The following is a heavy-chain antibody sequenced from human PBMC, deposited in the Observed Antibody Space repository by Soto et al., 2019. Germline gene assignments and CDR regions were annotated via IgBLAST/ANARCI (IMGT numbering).Heavy chain of an antibody. V-gene: IGHV4-34*01. CDR3: ARGRVVPAAMVRAYYYIDV. Sequence: QVQLQQWGAGLLKPSETLSLTCAVYGGSFSGYYWSWIRQPPGKGLEWIGEINHSGSTNYNPSLKSRVTISVDTAKNQFSLKLSSVTAADTAVYYCARGRVVPAAMVRAYYYIDVWGKGTTVTVSS. D-gene: IGHD2-2*01. J-gene: IGHJ6*03. CDR2: INHSGST. CDR1: GGSFSGYY.